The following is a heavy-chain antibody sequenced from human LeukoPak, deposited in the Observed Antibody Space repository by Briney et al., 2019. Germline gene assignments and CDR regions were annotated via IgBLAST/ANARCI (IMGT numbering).Heavy chain of an antibody. D-gene: IGHD3-22*01. CDR1: GGSMTNYY. Sequence: PSETLSLTCTVSGGSMTNYYWTWIRHPPGKGLVWIGHVYFNGNTKYSPSLKSRVTISVDTSKNQFSLKLSSVTAADTAVYSCARGRAYYDSTGYYYWGQGALVTASS. V-gene: IGHV4-59*12. CDR3: ARGRAYYDSTGYYY. CDR2: VYFNGNT. J-gene: IGHJ4*02.